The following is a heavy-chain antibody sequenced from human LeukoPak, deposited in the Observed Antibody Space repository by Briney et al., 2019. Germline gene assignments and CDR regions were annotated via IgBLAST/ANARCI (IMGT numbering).Heavy chain of an antibody. V-gene: IGHV4-61*02. CDR3: ARDDSYGKQFSPKIDY. CDR1: GGSISSGSYY. Sequence: SQTLSLTCTVAGGSISSGSYYWSWIRHPAGKGLEWIGRIYTRGRTNYNPSLKSRVTISVDTSKNQFSLKLSSVTAADTAVYYCARDDSYGKQFSPKIDYWGQGTLVTVSS. CDR2: IYTRGRT. D-gene: IGHD5-18*01. J-gene: IGHJ4*02.